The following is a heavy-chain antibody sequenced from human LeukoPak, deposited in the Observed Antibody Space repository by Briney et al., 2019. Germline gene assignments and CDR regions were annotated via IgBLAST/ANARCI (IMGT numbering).Heavy chain of an antibody. Sequence: PGRSLRLSCAASGFTFSSYGMHWVRQAPGKGLEWVAVISYDGSNKYYADSVKGRFTISRDNSKNTLYLQMNSLRAEDTAVYYCAKDERLLWSYWGQGTLVTVSS. D-gene: IGHD3-10*01. CDR1: GFTFSSYG. CDR2: ISYDGSNK. V-gene: IGHV3-30*18. J-gene: IGHJ4*02. CDR3: AKDERLLWSY.